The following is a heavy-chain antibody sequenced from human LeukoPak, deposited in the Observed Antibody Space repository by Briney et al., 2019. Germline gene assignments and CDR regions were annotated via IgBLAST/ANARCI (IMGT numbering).Heavy chain of an antibody. CDR2: ISGSGGTT. Sequence: GGSLRLSCAASGFTFSSYAVSWVRQAPGKGLEWVSAISGSGGTTYYADSVKGRFTISRDNSKNTLYLQMNSLRAEDTAVYYCARGPESIAARQGNWFDPWGQGTLVTVSS. D-gene: IGHD6-6*01. CDR1: GFTFSSYA. J-gene: IGHJ5*02. V-gene: IGHV3-23*01. CDR3: ARGPESIAARQGNWFDP.